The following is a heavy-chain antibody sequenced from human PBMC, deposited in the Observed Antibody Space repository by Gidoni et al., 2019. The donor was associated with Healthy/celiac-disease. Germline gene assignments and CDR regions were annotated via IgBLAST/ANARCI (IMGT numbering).Heavy chain of an antibody. V-gene: IGHV1-18*01. CDR2: ISAYNGNT. CDR1: GYTFTSYG. CDR3: ARDLLASIVVPAADNYYGMDV. D-gene: IGHD2-2*01. Sequence: QVQLVQSGAEVKKPGASVKVSCKASGYTFTSYGLSWVRQAPGQGLEWMGWISAYNGNTNYAQKLQGRVTMTTDTSTSTAYMELRSLRSDDTAVYYCARDLLASIVVPAADNYYGMDVWGQGTTVTVSS. J-gene: IGHJ6*02.